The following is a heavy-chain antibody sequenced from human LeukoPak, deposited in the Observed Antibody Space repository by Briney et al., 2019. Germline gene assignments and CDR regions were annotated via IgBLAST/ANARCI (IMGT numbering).Heavy chain of an antibody. CDR1: GFSFSDYF. CDR3: ARGVADSHGWYHFDW. J-gene: IGHJ4*02. CDR2: ISSSGTTI. Sequence: GGSLRLSCAASGFSFSDYFMSWVRQAPGKGLEWVSYISSSGTTIHYADSVKGRFTISRDSAKNSLYLQMSSLRAEDTAVYYCARGVADSHGWYHFDWWGQGTPVTVSA. D-gene: IGHD6-19*01. V-gene: IGHV3-11*04.